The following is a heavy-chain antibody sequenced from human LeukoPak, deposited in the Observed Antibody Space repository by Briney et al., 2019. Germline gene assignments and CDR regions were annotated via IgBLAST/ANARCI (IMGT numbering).Heavy chain of an antibody. CDR2: IYYSGST. Sequence: PSETLSLTCTVSGGSISSYYWSWIRQPPGKGLEWIGYIYYSGSTNYNPSLKSRVTISVDTSKNQFSLKLSSVTAADTAVYYCARVSFVGYYDILTGYVTPIPRNWFDPWGQGTLVTVSS. CDR3: ARVSFVGYYDILTGYVTPIPRNWFDP. CDR1: GGSISSYY. J-gene: IGHJ5*02. V-gene: IGHV4-59*12. D-gene: IGHD3-9*01.